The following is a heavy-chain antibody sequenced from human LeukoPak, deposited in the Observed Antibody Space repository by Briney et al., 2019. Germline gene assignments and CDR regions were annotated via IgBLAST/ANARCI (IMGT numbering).Heavy chain of an antibody. V-gene: IGHV3-30*04. J-gene: IGHJ6*02. D-gene: IGHD4/OR15-4a*01. CDR1: GFTFSSYA. CDR2: ISYDGRNN. Sequence: GRSLRLSCAASGFTFSSYAMYWVRQAPGEGLEWVAAISYDGRNNYYADSVKGRLTIARDHSKNTLYLQMSSPRAEDTAVYYCVRSTGKFYYGADVWGQGTTVTVS. CDR3: VRSTGKFYYGADV.